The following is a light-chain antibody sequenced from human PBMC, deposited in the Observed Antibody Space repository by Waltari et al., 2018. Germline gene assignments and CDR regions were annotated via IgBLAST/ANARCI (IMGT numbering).Light chain of an antibody. J-gene: IGKJ4*02. CDR3: LQRNNWPPT. Sequence: EIILTQSPATLSLSPGDRATLSCRASQSASNSLSWYQQKPGQAPRSLIYNAITRATGTPARFSGSGSGTDFTLTIGSLEPEDSAVYCCLQRNNWPPTFGGGTTVEIK. CDR2: NAI. V-gene: IGKV3-11*01. CDR1: QSASNS.